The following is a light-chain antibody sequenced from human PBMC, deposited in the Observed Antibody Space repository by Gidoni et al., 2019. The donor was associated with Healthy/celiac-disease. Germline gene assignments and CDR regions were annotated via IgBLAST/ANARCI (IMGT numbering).Light chain of an antibody. V-gene: IGKV1-33*01. CDR3: QQYGGT. J-gene: IGKJ4*01. Sequence: DIQMTQSPSSLSASVGDRVTITCQASQDISNYLNWYQQKPGKAPKLLIYDASNLETGVPSRFSGSGSWTDFTFTISSLQPEDIATYYCQQYGGTFGGGTKVEIK. CDR2: DAS. CDR1: QDISNY.